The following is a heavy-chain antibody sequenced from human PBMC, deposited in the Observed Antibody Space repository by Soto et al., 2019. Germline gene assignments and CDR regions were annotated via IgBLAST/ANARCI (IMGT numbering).Heavy chain of an antibody. J-gene: IGHJ4*02. CDR1: GGSISSYY. V-gene: IGHV4-59*01. CDR2: IYYSGST. D-gene: IGHD6-19*01. CDR3: ARVIAVADIYYFDY. Sequence: ETLSLTCTVSGGSISSYYWSWIRQPPGKGLEWIGYIYYSGSTNYNPSLKSRVTISVDTSKNQFSLKLSSVTAADTAVYYCARVIAVADIYYFDYWGQGTLVTVSS.